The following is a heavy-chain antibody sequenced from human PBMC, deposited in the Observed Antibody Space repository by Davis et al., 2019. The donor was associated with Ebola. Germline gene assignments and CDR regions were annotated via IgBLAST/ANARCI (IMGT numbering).Heavy chain of an antibody. CDR1: GGSFSGYY. J-gene: IGHJ4*02. CDR3: ARDRGDYAPFDY. CDR2: INHSGST. D-gene: IGHD4-17*01. Sequence: SETLSLTCAVYGGSFSGYYWSWIRQPPGKGLEWIGEINHSGSTNYNPSLKSRVTISVDKSKNQFSLKLSSVTAADTAVYYCARDRGDYAPFDYWGQGTLVTVSS. V-gene: IGHV4-34*01.